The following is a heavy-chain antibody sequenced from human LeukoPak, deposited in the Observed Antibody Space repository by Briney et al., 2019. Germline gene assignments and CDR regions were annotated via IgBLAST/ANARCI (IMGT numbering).Heavy chain of an antibody. CDR3: ARHCSSTSCYGLSGIDY. Sequence: PSETLSLTCTVSGGSINTITYYWSWIRQPPGKGLEWIGEINHSGSTNYNPSLKSRVTISVDTSKNQFSLKLSSVTAADTAVYYCARHCSSTSCYGLSGIDYWGQGTLVTVSS. CDR2: INHSGST. CDR1: GGSINTITYY. J-gene: IGHJ4*02. D-gene: IGHD2-2*01. V-gene: IGHV4-39*01.